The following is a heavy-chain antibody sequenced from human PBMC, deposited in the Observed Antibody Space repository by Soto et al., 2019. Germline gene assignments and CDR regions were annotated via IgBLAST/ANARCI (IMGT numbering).Heavy chain of an antibody. CDR1: GGSISSGGYY. CDR2: IYYSGST. Sequence: PSETLSLTCTVSGGSISSGGYYWSWIRQHPGKGLEWIGSIYYSGSTYYNPSLRSRVTLSVDTSKNQFSLKLSSVTAADTAVYYCARRGSYYYYYMDVWGKGTTVTVSS. V-gene: IGHV4-39*01. D-gene: IGHD1-26*01. CDR3: ARRGSYYYYYMDV. J-gene: IGHJ6*03.